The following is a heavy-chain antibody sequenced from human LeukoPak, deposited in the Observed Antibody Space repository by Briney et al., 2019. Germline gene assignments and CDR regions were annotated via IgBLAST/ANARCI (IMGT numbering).Heavy chain of an antibody. Sequence: GGSLRLSCAASGFTFSSYAMSWVRQAPGKGLEWVSAISGSGGSTYYADSVKGRCNISRDNSKNTLYLQMNSLKAEDTAVYYCAQDSMILVVYYFDYWGQGTLVTVSS. J-gene: IGHJ4*02. CDR2: ISGSGGST. CDR1: GFTFSSYA. V-gene: IGHV3-23*01. D-gene: IGHD3-22*01. CDR3: AQDSMILVVYYFDY.